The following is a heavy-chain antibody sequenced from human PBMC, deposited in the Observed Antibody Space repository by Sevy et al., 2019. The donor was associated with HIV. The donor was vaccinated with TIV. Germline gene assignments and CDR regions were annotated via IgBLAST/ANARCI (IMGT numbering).Heavy chain of an antibody. V-gene: IGHV4-39*01. J-gene: IGHJ6*02. CDR2: IYYSGST. CDR3: ARRTNDYSNYGGLRGYYYGMDV. Sequence: SETLSLTCTVSGGSISSSSYYWGWIRQPPGKGLEWIGSIYYSGSTYYNPSLKSRVTISVDTSKNQFSLKLSSVTAADTAVYYCARRTNDYSNYGGLRGYYYGMDVWGQGTTVTVSS. CDR1: GGSISSSSYY. D-gene: IGHD4-4*01.